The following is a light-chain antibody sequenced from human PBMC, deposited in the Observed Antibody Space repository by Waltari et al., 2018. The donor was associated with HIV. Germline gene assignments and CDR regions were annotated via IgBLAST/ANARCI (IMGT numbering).Light chain of an antibody. Sequence: QSVLTQPPSASGTPGPRVTISCSGSSSNSGSNTVNWYQQLPGTAPKLLIYSNNQRPSGVPDRFSGSQSGTSASLAISGLQSEDEADYYCAAWDDSLNGVVFGGGTKLTVL. CDR2: SNN. J-gene: IGLJ2*01. CDR1: SSNSGSNT. CDR3: AAWDDSLNGVV. V-gene: IGLV1-44*01.